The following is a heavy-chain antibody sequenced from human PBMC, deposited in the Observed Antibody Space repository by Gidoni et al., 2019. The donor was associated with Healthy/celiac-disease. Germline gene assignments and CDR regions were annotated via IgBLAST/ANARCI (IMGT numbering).Heavy chain of an antibody. CDR1: GFTFSGSA. J-gene: IGHJ4*02. CDR3: TSAPRNCTGGVCSLIDY. V-gene: IGHV3-73*01. Sequence: EVQLVESGGGLVQPGGSLKLPCAASGFTFSGSAMHWVRQASGKGLEWVGRIRSKANSYATAYAASVKGRFTISRDDSKNTAYLQMNSLKTEDTAVYYCTSAPRNCTGGVCSLIDYWGQGTLVTVSS. CDR2: IRSKANSYAT. D-gene: IGHD2-8*02.